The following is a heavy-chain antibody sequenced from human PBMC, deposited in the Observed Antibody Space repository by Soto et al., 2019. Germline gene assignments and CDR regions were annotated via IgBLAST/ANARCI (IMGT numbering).Heavy chain of an antibody. CDR2: INHSGST. CDR1: GGSFSGYY. CDR3: ARGRSSSWSRYYYYGMDV. V-gene: IGHV4-34*01. Sequence: PSETLSLTCAVYGGSFSGYYWSWIRQPPGKVLEWIGEINHSGSTNYNPSLKSRVTISVDTAKNQFSRKLSSVTAADTAVYYCARGRSSSWSRYYYYGMDVWGRGTLVTVSS. D-gene: IGHD6-13*01. J-gene: IGHJ6*02.